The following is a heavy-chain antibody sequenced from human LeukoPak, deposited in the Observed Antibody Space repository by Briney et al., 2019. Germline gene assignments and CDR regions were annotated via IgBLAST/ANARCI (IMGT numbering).Heavy chain of an antibody. J-gene: IGHJ6*03. Sequence: SETLSLTCAVYGGSFSGYYWSWIRQPPGKGLEWIGEINHSGSTNYNPSLKSRVTISVDTSKNQFPLKLSSVTAADTAVYYCAGAAGGSGWFSYYYYMDVWGKGTTVTVSS. D-gene: IGHD6-19*01. CDR2: INHSGST. V-gene: IGHV4-34*01. CDR3: AGAAGGSGWFSYYYYMDV. CDR1: GGSFSGYY.